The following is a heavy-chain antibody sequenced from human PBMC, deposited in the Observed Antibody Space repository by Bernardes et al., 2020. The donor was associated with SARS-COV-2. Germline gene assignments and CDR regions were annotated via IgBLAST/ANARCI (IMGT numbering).Heavy chain of an antibody. V-gene: IGHV4-4*02. CDR2: IYHSGST. J-gene: IGHJ4*02. Sequence: SETLTLTCAVSGGSISSSNWWSWVRQPPGKVLEWIGEIYHSGSTNYNPSLKSRVTISVDKSKNQFSLKLSSVTAADTAVYYCVHYGEYFDYWGQGTLVTGSS. CDR3: VHYGEYFDY. CDR1: GGSISSSNW. D-gene: IGHD3-10*01.